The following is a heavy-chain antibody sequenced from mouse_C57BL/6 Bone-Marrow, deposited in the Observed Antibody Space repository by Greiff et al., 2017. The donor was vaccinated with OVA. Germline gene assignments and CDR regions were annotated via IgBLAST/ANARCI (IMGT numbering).Heavy chain of an antibody. Sequence: QVQLQQSGAELVRPGASVKLSCKASGYTFTDYYINWVKQRPGQGLEWIARIYPGSGNTYYNEKFKGKATLTAEKSSSTAYMQLSSLTSEDSAVYFCARGGDGSSYYWGQGTTLTVSS. CDR1: GYTFTDYY. CDR2: IYPGSGNT. J-gene: IGHJ2*01. D-gene: IGHD1-1*01. CDR3: ARGGDGSSYY. V-gene: IGHV1-76*01.